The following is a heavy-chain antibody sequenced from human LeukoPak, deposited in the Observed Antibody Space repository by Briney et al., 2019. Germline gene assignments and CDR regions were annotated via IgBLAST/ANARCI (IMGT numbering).Heavy chain of an antibody. Sequence: SETLSLTCTVSGGSISSSSYYWGWIRQPPGKGLEWMGSIYYSGSTYYNPSLKSRVTISVDTSKNQCSLKLSSVTAADTAVYYCARGVVPAASTSYYYYYGMDVWGQGTTVTVSS. J-gene: IGHJ6*02. CDR3: ARGVVPAASTSYYYYYGMDV. CDR2: IYYSGST. V-gene: IGHV4-39*07. D-gene: IGHD2-2*01. CDR1: GGSISSSSYY.